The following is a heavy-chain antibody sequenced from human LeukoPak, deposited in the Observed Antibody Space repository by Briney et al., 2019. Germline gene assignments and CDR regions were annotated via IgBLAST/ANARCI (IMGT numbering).Heavy chain of an antibody. V-gene: IGHV4-59*01. CDR3: ARDSVDTAMGLDY. Sequence: SETLSLTCTVSGGSISSYYWSWIRQPPGKGLEWIGYIYYSGSTNYNPSLKSRVTISVDTSKNQFSPKLSSVTAADTAVYYCARDSVDTAMGLDYWGQGTLVTVSS. CDR2: IYYSGST. J-gene: IGHJ4*02. CDR1: GGSISSYY. D-gene: IGHD5-18*01.